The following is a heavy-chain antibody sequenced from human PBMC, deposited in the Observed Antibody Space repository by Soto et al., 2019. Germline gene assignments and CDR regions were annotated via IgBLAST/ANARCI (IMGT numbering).Heavy chain of an antibody. CDR1: GGSFSNYY. D-gene: IGHD5-18*01. CDR3: ARASNKRGNSYGPDY. J-gene: IGHJ4*02. Sequence: SETLSLTCAVYGGSFSNYYLTWIRHPPGKGLEWIGEINHSGSTNCNPSLKSRVTISVDTSKNQFSLKLSSVTAADTAVYYCARASNKRGNSYGPDYWGQGTLVTVSS. V-gene: IGHV4-34*01. CDR2: INHSGST.